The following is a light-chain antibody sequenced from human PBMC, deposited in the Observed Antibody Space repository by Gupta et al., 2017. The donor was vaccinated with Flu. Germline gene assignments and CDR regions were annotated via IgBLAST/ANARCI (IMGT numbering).Light chain of an antibody. Sequence: SYQLTQPPAMSVSPGQTATITCSGAALSKQYVYWYRQRPGQAPVLLIYRDTERASGIPDRISGSSSGTRVTLTIRRVQTEDEADYYCQSADITGASRVFGGGTKLFVL. V-gene: IGLV3-25*02. CDR3: QSADITGASRV. CDR1: ALSKQY. CDR2: RDT. J-gene: IGLJ3*02.